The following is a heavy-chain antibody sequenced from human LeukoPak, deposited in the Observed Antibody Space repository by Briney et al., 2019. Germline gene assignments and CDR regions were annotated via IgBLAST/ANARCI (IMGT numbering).Heavy chain of an antibody. CDR2: IYYSGST. CDR3: ARDGYGDYENWYFDL. V-gene: IGHV4-59*01. Sequence: SETLSLTGTVSGGSISSYYWSWIRQPPGKGLEWIGYIYYSGSTNYNPSLKSRVTISVDTSKNQFSLKLSSVTAADTAVYYCARDGYGDYENWYFDLWGRGTLVTVSS. J-gene: IGHJ2*01. CDR1: GGSISSYY. D-gene: IGHD4-17*01.